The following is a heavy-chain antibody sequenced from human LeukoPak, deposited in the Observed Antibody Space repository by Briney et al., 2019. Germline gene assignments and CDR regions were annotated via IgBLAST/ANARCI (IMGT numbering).Heavy chain of an antibody. CDR2: INPSGGST. V-gene: IGHV1-46*01. D-gene: IGHD6-6*01. CDR1: GYTFTIYY. J-gene: IGHJ5*02. CDR3: ARGLTYSSSQGNWFDP. Sequence: ASVTVSCKASGYTFTIYYMHWVRQAPGQGLEWMGIINPSGGSTSYAQKFQGRVTMTRDTSTSTVYMELSSLRSEDTAVYYCARGLTYSSSQGNWFDPWGQGTLVTVSS.